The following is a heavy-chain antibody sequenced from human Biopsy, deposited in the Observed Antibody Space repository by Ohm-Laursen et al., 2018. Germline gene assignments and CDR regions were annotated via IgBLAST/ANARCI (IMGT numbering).Heavy chain of an antibody. CDR2: ISGSGGRT. Sequence: GSLRLSCSASGFSFSDNYMDWVRQAPGKGLEWVSGISGSGGRTYYAESMKGRFTISRDNSKNTLYLQMNSLRAKDTAVYYCARSGWPENDAFDIWGQGTMVTVSS. J-gene: IGHJ3*02. D-gene: IGHD6-19*01. CDR3: ARSGWPENDAFDI. CDR1: GFSFSDNY. V-gene: IGHV3-53*01.